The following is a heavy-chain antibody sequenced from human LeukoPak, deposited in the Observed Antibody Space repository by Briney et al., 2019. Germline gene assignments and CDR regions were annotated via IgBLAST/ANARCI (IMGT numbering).Heavy chain of an antibody. D-gene: IGHD3-10*01. J-gene: IGHJ6*02. CDR2: ISYDGSNK. CDR1: GFTFDDYA. CDR3: ARGLHYYYYGMDV. V-gene: IGHV3-30-3*01. Sequence: GGSLRLSCAASGFTFDDYAMHWVRQAPGKGLEWVAVISYDGSNKYYADSVKGRFTISRDNSKNTLYLQMNSLRAEDTAVYYCARGLHYYYYGMDVWGQGTTVTVSS.